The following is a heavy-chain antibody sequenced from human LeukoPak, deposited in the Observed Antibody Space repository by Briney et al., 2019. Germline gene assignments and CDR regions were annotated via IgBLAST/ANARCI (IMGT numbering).Heavy chain of an antibody. CDR1: GGSIRSYY. V-gene: IGHV4-59*12. J-gene: IGHJ4*02. CDR2: IYYSGST. Sequence: SETLSLTCTVSGGSIRSYYWTWIRQPPGKGLEWIGYIYYSGSTNYKPSLKSRVTISVDTSKNQFSLKLSSVTAADTAVYYCARKSRHGSGSYYDYWGQRTLVTVSS. CDR3: ARKSRHGSGSYYDY. D-gene: IGHD3-10*01.